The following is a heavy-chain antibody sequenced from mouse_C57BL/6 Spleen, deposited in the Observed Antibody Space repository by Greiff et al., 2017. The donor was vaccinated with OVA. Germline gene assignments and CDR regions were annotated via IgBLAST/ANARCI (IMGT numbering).Heavy chain of an antibody. V-gene: IGHV1-64*01. D-gene: IGHD1-1*01. CDR3: ARRVYYGSSFDY. Sequence: VQLQQPGAELVKPGASVKLSCKASGYTFTSYWMHWVKQRPGQGLEWIGMIHPNSGSTNYNEKFKSKATLTVDKSSSTAYMQLSSLTSEDSAVYYCARRVYYGSSFDYWGKGTTLTVSS. CDR1: GYTFTSYW. J-gene: IGHJ2*01. CDR2: IHPNSGST.